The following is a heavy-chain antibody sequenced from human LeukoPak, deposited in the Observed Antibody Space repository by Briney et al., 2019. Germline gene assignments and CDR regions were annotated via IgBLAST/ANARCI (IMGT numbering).Heavy chain of an antibody. D-gene: IGHD3-3*01. Sequence: PGGSLRLSCAASGFTFSSYAMHWVRQAPGKGLEWVAVISYDGSNKYYADSVKGRFTISRDNSKNTLYLQMNSLRAEDTAVYYCARDLSLEFDYWGQGTLVTVSS. J-gene: IGHJ4*02. V-gene: IGHV3-30*04. CDR3: ARDLSLEFDY. CDR1: GFTFSSYA. CDR2: ISYDGSNK.